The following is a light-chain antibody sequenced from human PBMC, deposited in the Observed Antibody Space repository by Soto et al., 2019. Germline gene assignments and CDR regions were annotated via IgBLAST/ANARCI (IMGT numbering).Light chain of an antibody. V-gene: IGKV3-20*01. J-gene: IGKJ1*01. CDR2: GAS. CDR1: QSVISTY. CDR3: QQYRDSLGT. Sequence: EIVLTQSPGTLSLSPGERATLSCRASQSVISTYLAWYQQKPGQAPRLLIYGASSMFTGIPDRFSGSWSGTDFTLTIIRLETEDFSLYYSQQYRDSLGTFGQGTPVDIK.